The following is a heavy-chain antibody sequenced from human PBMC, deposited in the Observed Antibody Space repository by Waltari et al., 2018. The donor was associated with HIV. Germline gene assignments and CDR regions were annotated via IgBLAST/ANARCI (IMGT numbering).Heavy chain of an antibody. CDR3: ARGQYYSMDV. J-gene: IGHJ6*02. CDR1: GFTFSSYW. CDR2: MNGNRSNT. D-gene: IGHD3-10*01. V-gene: IGHV3-74*01. Sequence: EVQLVESGGGLVQPGGSLSLSCAASGFTFSSYWMHWVRQAPGKGRVWVQRMNGNRSNTRYADSVKCRFTISRDNAKNTLYLQINSLRVEDTAVYYCARGQYYSMDVWGQGTTVTVSS.